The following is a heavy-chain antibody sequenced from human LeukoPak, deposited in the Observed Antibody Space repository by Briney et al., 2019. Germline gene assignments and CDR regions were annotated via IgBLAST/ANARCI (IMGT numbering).Heavy chain of an antibody. CDR3: ARSPPVSPDCSSTSWLGGE. Sequence: SETLSLTCAVYGESFSGYFWNWIRQPPGKGLEWIGEINHSGSTSNHNPSLKSRVTMSVDTSKNQFSLKLSSVTAADTAVYYCARSPPVSPDCSSTSWLGGEWGQGTLVTVSS. CDR1: GESFSGYF. D-gene: IGHD2-2*01. V-gene: IGHV4-34*01. CDR2: INHSGSTS. J-gene: IGHJ4*02.